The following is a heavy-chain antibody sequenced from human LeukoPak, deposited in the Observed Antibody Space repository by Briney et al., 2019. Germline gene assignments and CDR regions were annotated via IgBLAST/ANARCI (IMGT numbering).Heavy chain of an antibody. Sequence: SETLSLTYTVWGYSISSGYYWGWIRQPPGKGLEWIGSIYHNGSTYYNPSLKSRVTISVDTVKNQFSLKLSSVTATDTAVYYCARSRRVYSGYDYRDHNSPPFDYWGQGTLVTVS. CDR2: IYHNGST. J-gene: IGHJ4*02. V-gene: IGHV4-38-2*02. CDR1: GYSISSGYY. CDR3: ARSRRVYSGYDYRDHNSPPFDY. D-gene: IGHD5-12*01.